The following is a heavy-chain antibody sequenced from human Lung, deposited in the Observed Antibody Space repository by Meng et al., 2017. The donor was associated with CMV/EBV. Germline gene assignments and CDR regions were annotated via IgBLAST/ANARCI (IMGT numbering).Heavy chain of an antibody. CDR1: GDSITNHNW. D-gene: IGHD3-10*01. Sequence: QVELREWGPALVKPSETLSLTCAVSGDSITNHNWWAWVRQPPGKGLEWIGEIPHRGSSAYNPSLKSRVSMSIDKSKNQFSLKLTSVTAADTVVYHCLRRSGGSVWGQGTLVTVSS. CDR2: IPHRGSS. V-gene: IGHV4-4*02. J-gene: IGHJ1*01. CDR3: LRRSGGSV.